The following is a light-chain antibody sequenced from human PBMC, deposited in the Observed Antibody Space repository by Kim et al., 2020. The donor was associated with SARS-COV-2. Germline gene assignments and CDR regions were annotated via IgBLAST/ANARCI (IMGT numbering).Light chain of an antibody. V-gene: IGKV3-11*01. CDR2: ETA. CDR3: QQRGNWPPALT. J-gene: IGKJ4*01. Sequence: PWNSATPPCNASPIHDIGLTWSQKIPGEAPRLLIYETAIRAAGITDRFRASGSGTDFTLTIASLTPEGFAVYYCQQRGNWPPALTFGGGTKVDIK. CDR1: PIHDIG.